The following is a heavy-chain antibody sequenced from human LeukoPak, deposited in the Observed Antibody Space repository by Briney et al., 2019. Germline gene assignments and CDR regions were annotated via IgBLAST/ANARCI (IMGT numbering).Heavy chain of an antibody. CDR1: GFTFSNYW. CDR2: INTDGGST. D-gene: IGHD2-2*01. J-gene: IGHJ4*02. Sequence: GGSLRLSCAASGFTFSNYWMHWVRQAPGKGLVWVSRINTDGGSTSYAASVKGRFTISRDNAKNTLYLQMNSLRAEDTAVYYCARDLRYCSSTSCYDPNFDYWGQGTLVTVSS. CDR3: ARDLRYCSSTSCYDPNFDY. V-gene: IGHV3-74*01.